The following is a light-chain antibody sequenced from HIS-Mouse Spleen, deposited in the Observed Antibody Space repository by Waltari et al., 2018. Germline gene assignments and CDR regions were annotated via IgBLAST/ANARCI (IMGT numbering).Light chain of an antibody. V-gene: IGLV2-14*03. CDR1: SSDVGGYNY. CDR3: SSYTSSSTYV. J-gene: IGLJ1*01. CDR2: DVS. Sequence: QSALTQPASVSGSPGQSITISCTGTSSDVGGYNYVSWYQQHPAKAPKLMMYDVSNRPYGVSNRFSGSKSGNTASLTISGLQAEDEADYYCSSYTSSSTYVFGTGTKVTVL.